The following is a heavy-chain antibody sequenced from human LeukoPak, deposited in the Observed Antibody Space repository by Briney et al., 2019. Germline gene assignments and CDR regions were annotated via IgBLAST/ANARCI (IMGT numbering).Heavy chain of an antibody. CDR2: ISWNSGSI. CDR1: GFTFDDYA. V-gene: IGHV3-9*01. J-gene: IGHJ6*03. D-gene: IGHD7-27*01. CDR3: AKAPLGWGFCYYMDV. Sequence: GGSLRLSCAASGFTFDDYAMHWVRQAPGKGLEWVSGISWNSGSIGYADSVKGRFTISRDNAKNSLYLQMNSLRAEDTALYYCAKAPLGWGFCYYMDVWGKGTTVTVSS.